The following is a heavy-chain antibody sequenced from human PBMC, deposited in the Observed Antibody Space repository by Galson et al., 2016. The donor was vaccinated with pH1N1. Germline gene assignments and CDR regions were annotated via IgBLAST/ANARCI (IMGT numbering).Heavy chain of an antibody. Sequence: HSGTTYYNPSLESRVTISVDTSKNQFSLKVKSVTAADTAVYYCARHPRYYDSSGYYFDYWGQGILVTVSS. CDR3: ARHPRYYDSSGYYFDY. CDR2: HSGTT. V-gene: IGHV4-30-2*04. J-gene: IGHJ4*02. D-gene: IGHD3-22*01.